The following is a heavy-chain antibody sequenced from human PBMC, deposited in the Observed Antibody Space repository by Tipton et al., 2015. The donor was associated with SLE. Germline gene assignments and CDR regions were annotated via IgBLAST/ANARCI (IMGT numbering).Heavy chain of an antibody. J-gene: IGHJ5*02. CDR1: GGSISRSSYY. Sequence: TLSLTCTVSGGSISRSSYYWGWIRQPPGKGLEWIGSIYYSGSPYYNPSLKSRVTISLDMSKNQFSLRLSSVTAADTAVYYCPIYYHDSTGLHWFDPWGQGTLVTVSS. CDR3: PIYYHDSTGLHWFDP. V-gene: IGHV4-39*07. D-gene: IGHD3-22*01. CDR2: IYYSGSP.